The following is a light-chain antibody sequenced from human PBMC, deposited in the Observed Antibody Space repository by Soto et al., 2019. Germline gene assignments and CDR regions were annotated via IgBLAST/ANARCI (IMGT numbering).Light chain of an antibody. CDR2: DAS. J-gene: IGKJ5*01. CDR3: QQSDDLPT. V-gene: IGKV1-33*01. CDR1: QDINNF. Sequence: DIQMTQSPSSLSASVGDRVTITCQASQDINNFVNWYQQKPGKAPKLLIYDASTLKRGVPSRFSGSGSGTDFRFTISSLKNEDFETYYCQQSDDLPTFGQGTRLEIK.